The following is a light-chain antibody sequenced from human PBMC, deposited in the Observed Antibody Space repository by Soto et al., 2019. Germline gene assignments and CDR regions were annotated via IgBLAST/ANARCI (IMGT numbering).Light chain of an antibody. Sequence: VLPQSPCTLALSPVERALLSCRVSQSVTSNYIAWYQQRPGQAPRLLIYGASSRATGIPDRFSGSGSGTDFTLTISRLEPEDFAVYHCQQYSNSPWTFGKGTKGYIK. CDR3: QQYSNSPWT. CDR1: QSVTSNY. J-gene: IGKJ1*01. V-gene: IGKV3-20*01. CDR2: GAS.